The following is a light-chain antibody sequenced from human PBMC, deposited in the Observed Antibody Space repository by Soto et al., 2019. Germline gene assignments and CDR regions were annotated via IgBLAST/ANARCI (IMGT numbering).Light chain of an antibody. Sequence: QSVLTQPASVSGSPGQSITISCTGRSSDVGTYNYVSWYQQRPGNAPRLMTYDVTDRPSGVSNRFSGSKSGNTASLTISGLQAEDEGDYYCFSPTSSTSSCTLYVFGTGTKLTVL. J-gene: IGLJ1*01. CDR3: FSPTSSTSSCTLYV. CDR1: SSDVGTYNY. CDR2: DVT. V-gene: IGLV2-14*01.